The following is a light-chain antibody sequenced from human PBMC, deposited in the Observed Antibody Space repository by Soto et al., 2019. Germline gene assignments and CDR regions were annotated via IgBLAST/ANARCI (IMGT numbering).Light chain of an antibody. CDR2: EVS. J-gene: IGLJ1*01. CDR3: CSYAGSNYV. CDR1: SRDVGNYNL. Sequence: QSALTQPASVSGSPGQSITISCTGTSRDVGNYNLVSWYQHHPGKAPKLMIYEVSKRPSGVSNRFSGSKSGDTASLTISGLQAEDEADYYCCSYAGSNYVFGTGTKVTVL. V-gene: IGLV2-23*02.